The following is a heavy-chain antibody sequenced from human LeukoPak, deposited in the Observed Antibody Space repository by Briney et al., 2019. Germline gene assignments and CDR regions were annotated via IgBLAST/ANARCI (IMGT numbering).Heavy chain of an antibody. CDR2: LSGGGDVT. D-gene: IGHD3-10*01. Sequence: PGGSLRLSCAASGFTVSSNYMSWVRQAPGKGLEWVSGLSGGGDVTHYADSVRGRFTISRDNFKNTVYLQMNSLRAEDTAVYYCAKDYYGSGTPQIFDYWGQGTLVTVSS. J-gene: IGHJ4*02. CDR3: AKDYYGSGTPQIFDY. V-gene: IGHV3-23*01. CDR1: GFTVSSNY.